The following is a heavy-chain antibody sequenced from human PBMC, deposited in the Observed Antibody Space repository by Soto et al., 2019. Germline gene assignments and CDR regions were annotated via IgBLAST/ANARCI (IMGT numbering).Heavy chain of an antibody. CDR1: GFTFSSYA. J-gene: IGHJ4*02. CDR3: AKDIGYYYDSSGYVDY. Sequence: EVQLLESGGGLVQPGGSLRLSCAASGFTFSSYAMSWVSQAPGKGLEWVSAISGSGGSTYYADSVKGRFTISRDNSKNTLYLQMNSLRAEDTAVYYCAKDIGYYYDSSGYVDYWGQGTLVTVSS. D-gene: IGHD3-22*01. CDR2: ISGSGGST. V-gene: IGHV3-23*01.